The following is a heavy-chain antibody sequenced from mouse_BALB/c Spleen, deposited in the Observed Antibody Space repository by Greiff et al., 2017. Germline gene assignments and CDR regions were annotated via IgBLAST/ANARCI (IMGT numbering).Heavy chain of an antibody. CDR2: INSNGGST. Sequence: VQLKESGGGLVQPGGSLKLSCAASGFTFSSYGMSWVRQTPDKRLELVATINSNGGSTYYPDSVKGRFTISRDNAKNTLYLQMSSLKSEDTAMYYCARDGYYPLFDYWGQGTTLTVSS. CDR1: GFTFSSYG. J-gene: IGHJ2*01. CDR3: ARDGYYPLFDY. D-gene: IGHD2-3*01. V-gene: IGHV5-6-3*01.